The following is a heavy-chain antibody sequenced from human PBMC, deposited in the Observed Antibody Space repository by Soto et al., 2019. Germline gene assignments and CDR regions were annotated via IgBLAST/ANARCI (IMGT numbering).Heavy chain of an antibody. CDR3: AKDVSPFVVVTTTPPDY. CDR1: GFTFTSYG. J-gene: IGHJ4*02. D-gene: IGHD2-21*02. Sequence: QVQLVESGGGVVQPGRSLRLSCATSGFTFTSYGMHWVRQAPGEGLEWVAVISYDGSNKYYTAYVKGRFTISRDNYKNTLYLQMNSLRAHDTAVYYCAKDVSPFVVVTTTPPDYWGLGTLVTVSS. V-gene: IGHV3-30*18. CDR2: ISYDGSNK.